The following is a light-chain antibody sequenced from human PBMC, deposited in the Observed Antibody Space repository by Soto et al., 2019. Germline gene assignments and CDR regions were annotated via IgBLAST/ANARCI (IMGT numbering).Light chain of an antibody. CDR3: SSYTTRSTQV. J-gene: IGLJ1*01. CDR2: GVI. Sequence: QSALTQPASVSGSPGQSITISCTGTSTDVGGYNYVSWYQQHPGKAPQLIIYGVIDRPSGVSNRFSGSKSANTASLTISGLQAEDEADYYCSSYTTRSTQVFGTGTKVTVL. V-gene: IGLV2-14*01. CDR1: STDVGGYNY.